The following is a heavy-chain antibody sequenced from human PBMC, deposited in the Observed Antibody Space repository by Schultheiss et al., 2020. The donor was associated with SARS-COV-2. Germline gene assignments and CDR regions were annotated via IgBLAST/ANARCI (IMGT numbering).Heavy chain of an antibody. CDR1: GYMFATYG. CDR3: ARSTETTVYYYYGMDV. J-gene: IGHJ6*02. V-gene: IGHV1-18*01. Sequence: ASVKVSCKASGYMFATYGISWVRQAPGQGLEWMGWISPNNGNTNYAQKFRDRLIMTTDKSTSTAYMELSRLRSDDTAVYYCARSTETTVYYYYGMDVWGQGTTVTVSS. CDR2: ISPNNGNT. D-gene: IGHD4-17*01.